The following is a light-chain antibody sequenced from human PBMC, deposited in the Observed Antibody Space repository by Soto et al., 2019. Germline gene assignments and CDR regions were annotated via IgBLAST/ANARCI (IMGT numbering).Light chain of an antibody. J-gene: IGKJ1*01. CDR1: QTISSW. Sequence: DIQMTQSPSTLSGSVGDRVTITWRASQTISSWLAWYQQKPGKAPKLLIYKESTLKSGVPSRFSGSGSGTEFTLTISSLQPDDFATYYCQHYNSYSEAXGQGTKVDIK. V-gene: IGKV1-5*03. CDR3: QHYNSYSEA. CDR2: KES.